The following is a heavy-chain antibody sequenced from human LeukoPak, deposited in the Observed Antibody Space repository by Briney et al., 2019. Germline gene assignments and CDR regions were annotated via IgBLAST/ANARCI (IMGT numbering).Heavy chain of an antibody. CDR1: GFTFSSYA. J-gene: IGHJ4*02. Sequence: PEGSLRLSCAASGFTFSSYAMHWVRQAPGKGLEYVSAISSNGGSTYYANSVKGRFTISRDNSKNTLYLQMGSLRAEDMAVYYCARAPGYYFDYWGQGTLVTVSS. V-gene: IGHV3-64*01. CDR3: ARAPGYYFDY. D-gene: IGHD3-9*01. CDR2: ISSNGGST.